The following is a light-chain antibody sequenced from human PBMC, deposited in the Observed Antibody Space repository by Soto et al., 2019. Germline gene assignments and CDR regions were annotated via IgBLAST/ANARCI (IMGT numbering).Light chain of an antibody. CDR1: QSVRSS. J-gene: IGKJ1*01. CDR3: QQYNSWPLM. Sequence: ETEMTQSPATLSVSPGERVTLSCRASQSVRSSVAWYQQKPGQAPRLLIFGASTRATGFPARFSGSESGTEFTLTISSLQSEDVAVYYCQQYNSWPLMFGQGTKVEIK. V-gene: IGKV3-15*01. CDR2: GAS.